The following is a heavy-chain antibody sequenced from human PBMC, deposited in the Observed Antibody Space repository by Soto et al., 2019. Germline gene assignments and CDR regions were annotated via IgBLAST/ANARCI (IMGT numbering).Heavy chain of an antibody. Sequence: QVQLQQWGAGLLKPSETLSLTCAVYGESLTGYYWSWIRQSTGKGLEWIGEINHSGTASYNPSLRSRATISLDTSRNQISLRLRSLTAAETAVYYCASSSPGRWNWWARREYNVDVWGQGTKVTVYS. V-gene: IGHV4-34*01. CDR2: INHSGTA. CDR1: GESLTGYY. J-gene: IGHJ6*02. CDR3: ASSSPGRWNWWARREYNVDV. D-gene: IGHD2-8*02.